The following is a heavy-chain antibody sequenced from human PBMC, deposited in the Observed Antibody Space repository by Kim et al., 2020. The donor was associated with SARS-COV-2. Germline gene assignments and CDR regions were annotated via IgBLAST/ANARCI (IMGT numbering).Heavy chain of an antibody. CDR3: AKARSGESIYYYYSLDV. CDR2: TSCRGTKT. V-gene: IGHV3-23*01. J-gene: IGHJ6*02. D-gene: IGHD3-3*01. CDR1: GFTFGFFA. Sequence: GGSLRLYCAASGFTFGFFAMNWVRQAPGKGLEWVSSTSCRGTKTYYAASVKGRFTISRDSSKNTLYLQMNSLRAEDTAVYYCAKARSGESIYYYYSLDVWGQGTTVTVSS.